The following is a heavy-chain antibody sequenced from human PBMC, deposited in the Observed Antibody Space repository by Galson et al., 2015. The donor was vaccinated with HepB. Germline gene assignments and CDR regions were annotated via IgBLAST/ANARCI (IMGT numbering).Heavy chain of an antibody. Sequence: QSGAEVKKPGESLKISCEGSGYRFSMYWIGWVRQMPGRGLEWMGSIYPGASETRYSPSFQGQVTISADESISTAYLQWSSLKASDTAMYYCARRQIYGGGIYSMDVWGQGTTVTVSS. CDR3: ARRQIYGGGIYSMDV. CDR2: IYPGASET. CDR1: GYRFSMYW. D-gene: IGHD2-21*01. V-gene: IGHV5-51*01. J-gene: IGHJ6*02.